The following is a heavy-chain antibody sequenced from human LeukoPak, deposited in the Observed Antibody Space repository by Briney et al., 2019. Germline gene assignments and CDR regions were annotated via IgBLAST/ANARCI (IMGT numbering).Heavy chain of an antibody. CDR3: ARDRREVWELLRKDAFDI. V-gene: IGHV1-2*02. CDR2: INPNSGGT. J-gene: IGHJ3*02. D-gene: IGHD1-26*01. CDR1: GYTFTGYY. Sequence: GASVKVSCKASGYTFTGYYMHWVRQAPGQGLEWMGWINPNSGGTNYAQKFQGRVTMTRDTSISTAYMELSRLRSDDTAVYYCARDRREVWELLRKDAFDIWGQGTMVTASS.